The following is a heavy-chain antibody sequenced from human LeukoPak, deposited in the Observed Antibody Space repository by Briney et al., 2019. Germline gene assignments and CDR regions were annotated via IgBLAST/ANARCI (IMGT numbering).Heavy chain of an antibody. V-gene: IGHV3-30-3*01. J-gene: IGHJ4*02. Sequence: GGSLRLSCTASGFSFTSAWMSWVRQAPGKGLEWVAVISYDGSNKYYADSVKGRFTISRDNSKNTLYLQMNSLRAEDTAVYYCARPVTMLVVVITHFDYWGQGTLVTVSS. D-gene: IGHD3-22*01. CDR3: ARPVTMLVVVITHFDY. CDR2: ISYDGSNK. CDR1: GFSFTSAW.